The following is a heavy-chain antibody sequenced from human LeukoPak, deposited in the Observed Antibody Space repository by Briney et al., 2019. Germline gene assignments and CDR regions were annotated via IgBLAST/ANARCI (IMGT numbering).Heavy chain of an antibody. CDR2: IYSGGST. D-gene: IGHD1-26*01. CDR3: ARGNSGSYRLLDY. CDR1: GFTVSSNY. V-gene: IGHV3-66*02. Sequence: GGSLRLSCAASGFTVSSNYMSWVSQAPGKGLEWVSVIYSGGSTYYADSVKGRFTISRDNSKNTLYLQMNSLRAEDTAVYYCARGNSGSYRLLDYWGQGTLVTVSS. J-gene: IGHJ4*02.